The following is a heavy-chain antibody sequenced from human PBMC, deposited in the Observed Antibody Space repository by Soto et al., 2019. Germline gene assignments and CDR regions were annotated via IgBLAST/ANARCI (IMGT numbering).Heavy chain of an antibody. CDR2: IYYSGST. CDR3: ARDLTGKGRAFDI. V-gene: IGHV4-59*01. J-gene: IGHJ3*02. D-gene: IGHD7-27*01. Sequence: QVQLQESGPGLVKPSETLSLTCTVSGGSISSYYWSWIRQPPGKGLEWIGYIYYSGSTNYNPSLKSRVTISVDTSKNQFSLKLSSVTAADTAVYYCARDLTGKGRAFDIWGQGTMVTVSS. CDR1: GGSISSYY.